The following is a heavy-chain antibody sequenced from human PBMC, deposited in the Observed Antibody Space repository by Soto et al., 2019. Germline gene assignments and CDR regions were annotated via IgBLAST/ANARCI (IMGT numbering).Heavy chain of an antibody. V-gene: IGHV3-21*01. Sequence: GCLRLSCAASGFTFSSYSMNWVRQTPGKGLEWVLSISGSSSNMYYADSVKGRFTISRDNAKNSLYLQMNSLRAEDTAVYYCAKDPNYDFWSGYSGSGWFDPWGQGTLVTVSS. CDR1: GFTFSSYS. D-gene: IGHD3-3*01. J-gene: IGHJ5*02. CDR3: AKDPNYDFWSGYSGSGWFDP. CDR2: ISGSSSNM.